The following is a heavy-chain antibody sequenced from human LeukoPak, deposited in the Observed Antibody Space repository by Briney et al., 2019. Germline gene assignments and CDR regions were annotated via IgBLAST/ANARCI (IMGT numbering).Heavy chain of an antibody. V-gene: IGHV3-30*03. CDR2: ISYDGSSK. Sequence: GGSLRLSCAASGFTFSNYWMHWVRQAPGKWLEWVAVISYDGSSKYYADSVKGRFTISRDNSKNTLYLQMNSLRAEDTAVYYCARARSSYGYGDAFDIWGQGTMVTVSS. J-gene: IGHJ3*02. CDR1: GFTFSNYW. CDR3: ARARSSYGYGDAFDI. D-gene: IGHD5-18*01.